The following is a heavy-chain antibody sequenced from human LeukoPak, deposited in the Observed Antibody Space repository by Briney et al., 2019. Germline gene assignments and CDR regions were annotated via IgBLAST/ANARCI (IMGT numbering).Heavy chain of an antibody. D-gene: IGHD1-1*01. V-gene: IGHV4-34*01. CDR1: GGSFSGYY. J-gene: IGHJ4*02. CDR2: INHSGST. CDR3: ARVNINNWHSCDY. Sequence: KSSETLSLTCAVYGGSFSGYYWSWIRQPPGKGLEWIGEINHSGSTSYNPSLKSRVTISVDTSKNQFSLKLSSVTTADTAVYYCARVNINNWHSCDYWGQGTLVTVSS.